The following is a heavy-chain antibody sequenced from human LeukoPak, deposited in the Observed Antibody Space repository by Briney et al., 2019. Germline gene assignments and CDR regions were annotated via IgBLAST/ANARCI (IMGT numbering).Heavy chain of an antibody. CDR1: GFTVSSNY. V-gene: IGHV3-23*01. CDR2: ISGSGGST. Sequence: GGSLRLSCAASGFTVSSNYMSWVRQAPGKGLEWVSAISGSGGSTYYADSVKGRFTISRDNSKNTLYLQMNSLRAEDTAVYYCAKAYSQGSYYYYYYMDVWGKGTTVTVSS. CDR3: AKAYSQGSYYYYYYMDV. J-gene: IGHJ6*03. D-gene: IGHD1-26*01.